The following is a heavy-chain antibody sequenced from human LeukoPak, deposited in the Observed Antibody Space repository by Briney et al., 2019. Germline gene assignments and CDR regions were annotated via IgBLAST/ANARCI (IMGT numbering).Heavy chain of an antibody. J-gene: IGHJ4*02. V-gene: IGHV4-59*08. CDR3: ARLASGSYGPLTPFDY. D-gene: IGHD1-26*01. Sequence: NPSETLSLTCTVSGXSISSYYWSWIRQPPGKGLEWIGDIYYSGSTNYNPSLKSRVTISVDTSKNQFSLRLSSVTAADTAVYYSARLASGSYGPLTPFDYWGQGTLVTVSS. CDR2: IYYSGST. CDR1: GXSISSYY.